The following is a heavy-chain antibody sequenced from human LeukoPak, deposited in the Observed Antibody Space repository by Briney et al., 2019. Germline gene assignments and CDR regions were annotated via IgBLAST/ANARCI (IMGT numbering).Heavy chain of an antibody. CDR1: GGSISSYY. CDR3: ARVADLNYYYYMDV. Sequence: SETLSLTCTASGGSISSYYWSWIRQPAGKGLEWIGRIYTSGSTNYNPSLKSRVTMSVDTSKNQFSLKLSSVTAADTAVYYCARVADLNYYYYMDVWGKGTTVTISS. D-gene: IGHD6-19*01. J-gene: IGHJ6*03. V-gene: IGHV4-4*07. CDR2: IYTSGST.